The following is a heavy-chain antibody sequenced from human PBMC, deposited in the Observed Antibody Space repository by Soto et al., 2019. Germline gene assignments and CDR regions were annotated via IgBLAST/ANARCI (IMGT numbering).Heavy chain of an antibody. D-gene: IGHD2-8*02. CDR3: ARDKITGLFDY. Sequence: SETLALTCAVYGGSFSGYYWAWIRQPPGTGLEWIGEINHSGSTNYNPSLKSRVTISVDTSKNQFSLKLTSVTAADTAVYYCARDKITGLFDYWGQGTLVTVSS. CDR2: INHSGST. CDR1: GGSFSGYY. V-gene: IGHV4-34*01. J-gene: IGHJ4*02.